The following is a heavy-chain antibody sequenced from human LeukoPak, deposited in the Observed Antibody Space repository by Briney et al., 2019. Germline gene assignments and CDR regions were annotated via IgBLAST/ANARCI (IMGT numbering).Heavy chain of an antibody. Sequence: ASVKVSCKASGYTFTSYGISWVRQAPGQGLEWMGWISAYSGNTDYAQRLQGRITMTTDTPTSTAYMELRSLRSDDTAVYYCARDLTSRWKYGVIDFWGQGTRVTVSS. CDR1: GYTFTSYG. J-gene: IGHJ4*02. CDR2: ISAYSGNT. D-gene: IGHD1-7*01. V-gene: IGHV1-18*01. CDR3: ARDLTSRWKYGVIDF.